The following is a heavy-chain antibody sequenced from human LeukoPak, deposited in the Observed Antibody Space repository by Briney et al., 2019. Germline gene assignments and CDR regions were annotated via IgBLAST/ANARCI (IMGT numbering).Heavy chain of an antibody. Sequence: GGSLRLPCAASGFTFSSYEMNWVRQAPGKGLEWVSYISSSGGTIYYADSVKGRFTISRDNAKNSLYLQMNSLRAEDTAVYYCAREGPSSSSCFDYWGQGTLVTVSS. D-gene: IGHD6-13*01. CDR2: ISSSGGTI. CDR1: GFTFSSYE. V-gene: IGHV3-48*03. J-gene: IGHJ4*02. CDR3: AREGPSSSSCFDY.